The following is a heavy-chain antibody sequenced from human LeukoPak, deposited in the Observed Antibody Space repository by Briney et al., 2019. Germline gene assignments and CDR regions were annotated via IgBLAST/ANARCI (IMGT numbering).Heavy chain of an antibody. CDR2: IYYTGGT. V-gene: IGHV4-59*08. CDR3: AKYGNSGWVVDN. Sequence: PSETLSLTCTVSGGSIGSNYWTWIRQPPGKGLEYIGYIYYTGGTNYNPSLKSRVTISVDTSKNQFSLKLSSVTAADTAVYFCAKYGNSGWVVDNWGQGTLVTVSS. J-gene: IGHJ4*02. CDR1: GGSIGSNY. D-gene: IGHD6-19*01.